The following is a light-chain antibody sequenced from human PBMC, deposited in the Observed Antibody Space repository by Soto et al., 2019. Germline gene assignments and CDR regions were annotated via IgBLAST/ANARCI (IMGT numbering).Light chain of an antibody. J-gene: IGKJ2*01. CDR1: QSISSW. CDR2: DAS. CDR3: QQYKSYSYT. V-gene: IGKV1-5*01. Sequence: DIQMAQSPSTLSASVGDRVTITCRASQSISSWLAWYQQKPGKDPKLLIYDASSLESGVPSRFSGSGSGTEFALTTSSLQPDDFATYYCQQYKSYSYTFGQGTKLDIK.